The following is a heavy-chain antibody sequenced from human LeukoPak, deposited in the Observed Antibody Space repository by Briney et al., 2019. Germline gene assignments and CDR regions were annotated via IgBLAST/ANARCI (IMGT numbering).Heavy chain of an antibody. Sequence: GGSLRLSCSASGFTFSSSAMYWVRQAPGKGLEYVSGISNNGGSTDYAGSVKGRFIISRDNSKNTLFLQMSSLRVEDTAVYYCVKPGGSSLYSPFDPWGQGTLVTVSS. J-gene: IGHJ5*02. D-gene: IGHD6-13*01. CDR1: GFTFSSSA. V-gene: IGHV3-64D*06. CDR3: VKPGGSSLYSPFDP. CDR2: ISNNGGST.